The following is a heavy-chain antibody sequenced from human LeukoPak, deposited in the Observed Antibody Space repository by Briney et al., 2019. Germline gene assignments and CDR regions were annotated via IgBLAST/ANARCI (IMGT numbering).Heavy chain of an antibody. CDR3: TSCAYDYRFFEN. Sequence: GSLRLSCVASGFTFSEYYMDWVRQAPGKGLEWVARTRNKANSHTTEYAASVKGRFTISRDDSKNSLYLQMNSLKTGDTAVYYCTSCAYDYRFFENWGQGTLVTVSS. J-gene: IGHJ4*02. CDR2: TRNKANSHTT. D-gene: IGHD5-12*01. V-gene: IGHV3-72*01. CDR1: GFTFSEYY.